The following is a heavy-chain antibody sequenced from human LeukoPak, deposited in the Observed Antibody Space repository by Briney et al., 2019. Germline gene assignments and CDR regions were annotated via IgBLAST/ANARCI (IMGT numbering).Heavy chain of an antibody. CDR2: ISAYNGNT. V-gene: IGHV1-18*01. CDR3: ARDLDGAHGMYYYYYGMDV. Sequence: ASVKVSCKASGYTFTSYGISWVRQAPGQGLEWMGWISAYNGNTNYAQKLQGRVTMTTDTSTSTAYMELRSLRSDDTAVYYCARDLDGAHGMYYYYYGMDVWGQGTTVTVSS. D-gene: IGHD4-17*01. J-gene: IGHJ6*02. CDR1: GYTFTSYG.